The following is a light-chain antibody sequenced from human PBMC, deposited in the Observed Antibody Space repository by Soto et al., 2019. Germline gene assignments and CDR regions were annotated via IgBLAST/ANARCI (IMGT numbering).Light chain of an antibody. J-gene: IGLJ1*01. CDR1: SSDVGGYNY. V-gene: IGLV2-14*01. CDR2: DVS. Sequence: QSALTQPASVSGSPGQSITISCTGTSSDVGGYNYVSWYQQHPGKAPKLMIHDVSNRPSGVSNRFSGSKSGNTASLTISGLQAEDEAVYYCSSYTSSSTPYYVFGTGTKVTVL. CDR3: SSYTSSSTPYYV.